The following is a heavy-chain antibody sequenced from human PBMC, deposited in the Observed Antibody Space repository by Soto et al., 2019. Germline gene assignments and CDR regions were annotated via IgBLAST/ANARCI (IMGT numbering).Heavy chain of an antibody. V-gene: IGHV3-23*01. CDR2: ISGSGGST. J-gene: IGHJ4*02. CDR1: GFTFSSYA. Sequence: PGGSLRLSCAASGFTFSSYAMSWVRQAPGKGLEWVSAISGSGGSTYYADSVKGLFTISRDNSKKTLYLQMNSLRAEDTAVYYCAKVIPAAIKLAVAGFDYWGQGAMVTVSS. CDR3: AKVIPAAIKLAVAGFDY. D-gene: IGHD2-2*02.